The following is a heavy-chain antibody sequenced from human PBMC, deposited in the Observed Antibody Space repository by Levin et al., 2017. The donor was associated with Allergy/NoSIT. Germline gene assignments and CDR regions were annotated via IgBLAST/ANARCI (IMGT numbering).Heavy chain of an antibody. Sequence: SSETLSLTCAVYGGSFSGYYWSWIRQPPGKGLEWIGEINHSGSTNYNPSLKSRVTISVDTSKNQFSLKLSSVTAADTAVYYCASSAFVRRNYYDSSGRTPFDYWGQGTLVTVSS. J-gene: IGHJ4*02. D-gene: IGHD3-22*01. CDR3: ASSAFVRRNYYDSSGRTPFDY. V-gene: IGHV4-34*01. CDR2: INHSGST. CDR1: GGSFSGYY.